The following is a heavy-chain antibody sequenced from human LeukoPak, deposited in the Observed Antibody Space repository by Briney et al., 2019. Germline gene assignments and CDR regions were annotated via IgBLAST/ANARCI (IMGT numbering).Heavy chain of an antibody. CDR2: MNPNSGYT. D-gene: IGHD1-1*01. V-gene: IGHV1-8*01. CDR1: GYTFTTYD. Sequence: ASVNVSCKTSGYTFTTYDINWVRQAAGQGLEWMGWMNPNSGYTGSAQKFQGRVTMTGDTSISTAYMDLSSLTSEDTAVYYCARVNGPVDYWGQGTLVTVSS. J-gene: IGHJ4*02. CDR3: ARVNGPVDY.